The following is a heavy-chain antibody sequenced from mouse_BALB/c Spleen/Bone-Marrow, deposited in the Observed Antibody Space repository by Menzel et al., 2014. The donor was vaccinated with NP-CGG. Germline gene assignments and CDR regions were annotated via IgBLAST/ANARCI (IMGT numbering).Heavy chain of an antibody. Sequence: VKLVESGAELMKPGASVKISCKATGYTSSSYWIEWIKQRPGHGLEWIGETLPGSGSSNYNEKFKGKATFTADTSSNTAYMQLSSLTSEDSAVYYCASRGYAMDYWGQGTSVTVSS. V-gene: IGHV1-9*01. CDR1: GYTSSSYW. J-gene: IGHJ4*01. CDR3: ASRGYAMDY. CDR2: TLPGSGSS.